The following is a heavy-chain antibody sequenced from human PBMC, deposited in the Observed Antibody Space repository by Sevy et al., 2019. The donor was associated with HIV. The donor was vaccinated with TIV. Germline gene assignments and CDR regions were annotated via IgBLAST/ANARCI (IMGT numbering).Heavy chain of an antibody. CDR3: ARQRIAAAGIGGVDY. Sequence: SETLSLTCTVSGGSISSSSYYWGWIRQPPGKGLEWIGSIYYSGSTYYNPSLKSRVTISVDTSKNQISLKLSSVTAADTAVYYCARQRIAAAGIGGVDYWGQGTLVTVSS. V-gene: IGHV4-39*01. CDR2: IYYSGST. D-gene: IGHD6-13*01. CDR1: GGSISSSSYY. J-gene: IGHJ4*02.